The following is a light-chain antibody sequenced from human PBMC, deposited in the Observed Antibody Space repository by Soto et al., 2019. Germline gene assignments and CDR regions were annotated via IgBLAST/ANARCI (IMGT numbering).Light chain of an antibody. J-gene: IGKJ1*01. CDR1: QSISSW. CDR2: DAS. CDR3: HKYNSYPRWT. Sequence: DIQMTQSPSTLSASVGDRVTITCRASQSISSWLAWYQQKPGKAPKLLIYDASSLESGVPSRFSGSGSGTEFTLTISSLQPDDFATYYCHKYNSYPRWTFGQGTKVEIK. V-gene: IGKV1-5*01.